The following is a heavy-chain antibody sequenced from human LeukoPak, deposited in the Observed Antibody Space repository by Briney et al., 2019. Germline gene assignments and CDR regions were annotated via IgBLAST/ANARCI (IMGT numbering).Heavy chain of an antibody. CDR3: TRAAPYYDFWSGYFRNDNSFDP. V-gene: IGHV1-18*01. J-gene: IGHJ5*02. CDR2: ISAYNGST. CDR1: GSAFTSYG. D-gene: IGHD3-3*01. Sequence: ASVNLSCKASGSAFTSYGISWVRQPPGQGLEWMGGISAYNGSTNYSQKLHGRGTITTDTSTRTAYMKLRSLRSDDTAVYYCTRAAPYYDFWSGYFRNDNSFDPWGQGTLVTVSS.